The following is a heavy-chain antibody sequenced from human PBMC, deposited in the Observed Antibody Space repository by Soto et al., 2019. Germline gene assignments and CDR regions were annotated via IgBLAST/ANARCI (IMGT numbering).Heavy chain of an antibody. V-gene: IGHV3-11*06. CDR3: ARDHLLGSRAFDI. J-gene: IGHJ3*02. CDR2: ISDSGTYT. CDR1: GFTFSDYY. D-gene: IGHD1-26*01. Sequence: VGSLRLSCAASGFTFSDYYMSWIRQAPGKGLEWLSYISDSGTYTSYADSVEGRFTVSRDNAENSLYLQMNNLSAEDTAVCYCARDHLLGSRAFDIWGQGTMVTVSS.